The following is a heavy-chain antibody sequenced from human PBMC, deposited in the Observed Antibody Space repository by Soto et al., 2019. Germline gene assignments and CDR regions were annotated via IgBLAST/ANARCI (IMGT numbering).Heavy chain of an antibody. CDR3: AKDTSGSYYSGFDY. J-gene: IGHJ4*02. D-gene: IGHD3-10*01. V-gene: IGHV3-30*18. CDR2: ISYDGSNK. Sequence: GGSLRLSCAASGFTFSSYGMHWVRQAPGKGLEWVAVISYDGSNKYYADSVKGRFTISRDNSKNTLYLQMNSLRAEDTAVYYCAKDTSGSYYSGFDYWGQGTLVTVSS. CDR1: GFTFSSYG.